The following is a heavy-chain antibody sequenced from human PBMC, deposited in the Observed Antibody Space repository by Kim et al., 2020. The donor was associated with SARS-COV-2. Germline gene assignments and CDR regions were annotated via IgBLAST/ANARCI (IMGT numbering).Heavy chain of an antibody. Sequence: GSLRLSCAASGFTFSSYGMHWVRQAPGKGLEWVAVISYDGSNKYYADSVKGRFTISRDNSKNTLYLQMNSLRAEDTAVYYCAKGYDILTGYNWFDPWGQ. D-gene: IGHD3-9*01. V-gene: IGHV3-30*18. J-gene: IGHJ5*02. CDR3: AKGYDILTGYNWFDP. CDR1: GFTFSSYG. CDR2: ISYDGSNK.